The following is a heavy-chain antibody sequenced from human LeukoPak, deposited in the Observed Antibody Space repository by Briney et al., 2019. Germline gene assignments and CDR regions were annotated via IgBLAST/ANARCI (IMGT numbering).Heavy chain of an antibody. D-gene: IGHD3-10*01. CDR3: AREPYDSGSFRTDYYMDV. Sequence: ASVKVSCKASGYTFTGYYIHWVRQAPGQGLEWMGWINPNSGGTNYAQKFQGRVTMTRDTSISTAYMELSGLRSDDTAVYYRAREPYDSGSFRTDYYMDVWGKGTTVTISS. J-gene: IGHJ6*03. CDR1: GYTFTGYY. CDR2: INPNSGGT. V-gene: IGHV1-2*02.